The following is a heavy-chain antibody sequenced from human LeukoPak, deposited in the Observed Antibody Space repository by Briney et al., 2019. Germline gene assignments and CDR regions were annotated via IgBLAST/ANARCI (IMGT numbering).Heavy chain of an antibody. V-gene: IGHV1-69*13. CDR3: ARLMTTHPLLGWFDP. J-gene: IGHJ5*02. Sequence: SVTVSCTASGGTFSSYAISWVRQAPGQGLEWMGGIIPIFGTANYARKFQGRVTITADESTSTAYMELSSLRSEDTAVYYCARLMTTHPLLGWFDPWGQGTLVTVSS. CDR1: GGTFSSYA. CDR2: IIPIFGTA. D-gene: IGHD4-11*01.